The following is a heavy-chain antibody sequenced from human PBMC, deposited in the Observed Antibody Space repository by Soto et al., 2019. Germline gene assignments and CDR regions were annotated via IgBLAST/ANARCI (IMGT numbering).Heavy chain of an antibody. J-gene: IGHJ6*02. D-gene: IGHD2-21*02. V-gene: IGHV2-5*02. CDR2: IYWDDDK. Sequence: QITLKESGPTLVKPTQTLTLTCTFSGFSLSTSGVGVGWIRQPPGKALEWLALIYWDDDKRYSPSLRSRLTINKHTSKNPVVLTMTNMDPVDTATYYCIQSRCGGDCLQSYASHYYYGMDVWGQGTTVTVSS. CDR1: GFSLSTSGVG. CDR3: IQSRCGGDCLQSYASHYYYGMDV.